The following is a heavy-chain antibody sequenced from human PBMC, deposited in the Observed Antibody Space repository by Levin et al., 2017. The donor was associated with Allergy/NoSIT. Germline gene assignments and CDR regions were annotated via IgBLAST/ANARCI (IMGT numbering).Heavy chain of an antibody. CDR1: GYSFTNYW. V-gene: IGHV5-51*01. CDR3: ARVWSVFSPYYFDS. D-gene: IGHD3-3*01. CDR2: IFPGDSNT. Sequence: GESLKISCKGSGYSFTNYWIGWVRQMPGKGLEWMGIIFPGDSNTRYSPSFQGQVTISADKSISTAYLQWSSLKASDTAMYYCARVWSVFSPYYFDSWGQGTLVTVSS. J-gene: IGHJ4*02.